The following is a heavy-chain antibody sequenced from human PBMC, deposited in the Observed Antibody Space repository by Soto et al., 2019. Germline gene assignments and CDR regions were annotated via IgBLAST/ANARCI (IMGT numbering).Heavy chain of an antibody. V-gene: IGHV3-30*18. Sequence: QVQLVESGGGVVQPGRSLRLSCAASGFTFSSYGMHWVRQAPGKGLEWVAVISYDGSNKYYADSVKGRFTISRDISKNTLYLQMNSLRAEDTAVYYCAKDRAYCSSTSCPNYYYYGMDVWGQGTTVTVSS. CDR3: AKDRAYCSSTSCPNYYYYGMDV. CDR1: GFTFSSYG. CDR2: ISYDGSNK. J-gene: IGHJ6*02. D-gene: IGHD2-2*01.